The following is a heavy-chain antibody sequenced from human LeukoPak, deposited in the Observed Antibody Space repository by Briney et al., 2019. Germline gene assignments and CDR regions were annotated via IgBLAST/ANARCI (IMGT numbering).Heavy chain of an antibody. Sequence: SVKVSCKASGGTFSSYAISWVRQAPGQGLEWMGGIIPIFGTANYAQKLQGRVTITADKSTSTAYMELSSLRSEDTAVYYCATNPTTVTTLGSAVWFDPWGQGTLVTVSS. CDR1: GGTFSSYA. CDR3: ATNPTTVTTLGSAVWFDP. V-gene: IGHV1-69*06. D-gene: IGHD4-17*01. CDR2: IIPIFGTA. J-gene: IGHJ5*02.